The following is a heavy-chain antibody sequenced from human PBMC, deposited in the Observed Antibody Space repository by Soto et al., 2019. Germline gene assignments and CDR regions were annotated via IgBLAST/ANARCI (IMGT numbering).Heavy chain of an antibody. D-gene: IGHD3-10*01. CDR1: GYSISSGYQ. J-gene: IGHJ5*02. CDR3: ARDFSGSRAAGWFDP. V-gene: IGHV4-38-2*02. Sequence: SETLSLTCAVSGYSISSGYQWGWIRRPPGKGPEWIGSVYHDGRTRYNPPLESRVTISVDTSKNQFSLKLNSVTVADTAMYYCARDFSGSRAAGWFDPWGQGTLVTVSS. CDR2: VYHDGRT.